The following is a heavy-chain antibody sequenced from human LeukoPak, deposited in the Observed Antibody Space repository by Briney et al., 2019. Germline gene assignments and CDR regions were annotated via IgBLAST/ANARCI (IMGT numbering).Heavy chain of an antibody. J-gene: IGHJ4*02. CDR3: GTGTGPFDY. V-gene: IGHV1-2*02. CDR1: GYTFTSYG. Sequence: ASVKVSCKASGYTFTSYGISWVRQAPGQGLEWMGWINPNSGGTNYAQKFQGRVTMTRDTSISTAYMELSRLRSDDTAVYYCGTGTGPFDYWGQGTLVTVSS. CDR2: INPNSGGT. D-gene: IGHD1/OR15-1a*01.